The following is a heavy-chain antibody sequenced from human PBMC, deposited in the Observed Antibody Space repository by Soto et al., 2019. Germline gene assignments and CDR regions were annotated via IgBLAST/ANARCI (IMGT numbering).Heavy chain of an antibody. CDR1: GDSISNSRFY. CDR2: IYHTGST. J-gene: IGHJ4*02. D-gene: IGHD4-17*01. V-gene: IGHV4-39*07. CDR3: ARDLVDYGPSFDY. Sequence: SETLSLTCSVSGDSISNSRFYWAWIRQPPGEGLEWIGCIYHTGSTYYNPSLKSRVTISVDTSKNQFSLKLSSVTAADTAVYYCARDLVDYGPSFDYWGQGTLVTAPQ.